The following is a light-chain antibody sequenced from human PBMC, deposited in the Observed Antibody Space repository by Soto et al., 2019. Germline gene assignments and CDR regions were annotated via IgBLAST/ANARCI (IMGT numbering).Light chain of an antibody. CDR3: QQFDNLIT. CDR2: AAS. J-gene: IGKJ4*01. Sequence: DIQMTQSPSSVSAFVGDSVTITCRASQGITSWLAWYQQKPGKAPELLIYAASSLQSGVPSRFSGSGSGTDFTLTISRLEPEDFAVYYCQQFDNLITFGGGTKVEIK. CDR1: QGITSW. V-gene: IGKV1-12*01.